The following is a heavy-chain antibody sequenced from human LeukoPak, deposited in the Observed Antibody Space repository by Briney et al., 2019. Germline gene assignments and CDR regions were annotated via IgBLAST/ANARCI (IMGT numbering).Heavy chain of an antibody. V-gene: IGHV4-34*01. Sequence: SETLSLTCAVYGGSFSGYYWSWIRQPPGKGLEWIGEINHSGSTNYNPPLKSRVTISVDTSKNQFSLKLSSVTAADTAVYYCARRGYKGDFWGQGTLVTVSS. CDR2: INHSGST. D-gene: IGHD5-24*01. CDR1: GGSFSGYY. J-gene: IGHJ1*01. CDR3: ARRGYKGDF.